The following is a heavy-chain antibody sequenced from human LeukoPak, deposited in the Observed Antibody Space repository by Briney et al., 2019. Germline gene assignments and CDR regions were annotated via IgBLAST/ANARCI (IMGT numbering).Heavy chain of an antibody. J-gene: IGHJ4*02. CDR2: INTDGSST. Sequence: GGSLRLSCAASGSTFSSYWMHWVRQAPGKGLVWVSRINTDGSSTSYADSVKGRFTISRDNAKNTLYLQMNSLRAEDTAVYYCARVGVRGGSYPYYFDYWGQGTLVTVSS. CDR1: GSTFSSYW. V-gene: IGHV3-74*01. CDR3: ARVGVRGGSYPYYFDY. D-gene: IGHD3-16*02.